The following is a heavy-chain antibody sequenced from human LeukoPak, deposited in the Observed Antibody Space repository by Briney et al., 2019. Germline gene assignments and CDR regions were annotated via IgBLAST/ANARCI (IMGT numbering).Heavy chain of an antibody. CDR1: GFTFSNCA. D-gene: IGHD6-13*01. Sequence: GGSLRLSCAASGFTFSNCAMSWVRQAPGKGLEWVSTISGSGGSTNYADSVKGRFTISRDNSKITLYLQMNSLRAEDTAVYYCAKGSSSWYGDAFDIWGQGTMVTVSS. CDR3: AKGSSSWYGDAFDI. J-gene: IGHJ3*02. CDR2: ISGSGGST. V-gene: IGHV3-23*01.